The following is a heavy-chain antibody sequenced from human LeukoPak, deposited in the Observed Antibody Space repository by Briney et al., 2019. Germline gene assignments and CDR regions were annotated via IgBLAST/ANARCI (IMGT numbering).Heavy chain of an antibody. CDR1: GYTFTGYY. Sequence: GASVKVSCKASGYTFTGYYMHWVRQAPGQGLEWMGWISPNSGGTNYAQKFQGRVTMTTDTSTSTAYMELRSLRSDDTAVHYCARGGNSGWRTPNDDYWGQGTLVTVSS. D-gene: IGHD6-19*01. J-gene: IGHJ4*02. CDR2: ISPNSGGT. CDR3: ARGGNSGWRTPNDDY. V-gene: IGHV1-2*02.